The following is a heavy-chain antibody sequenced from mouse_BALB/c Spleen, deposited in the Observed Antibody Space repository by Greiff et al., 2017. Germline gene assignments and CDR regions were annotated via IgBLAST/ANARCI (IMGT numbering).Heavy chain of an antibody. Sequence: EVQRVESGGGLVKPGGSLKLSCAASGFAFSSYDMSWVRQTPEKRLEWVAYISSGGGSTYYPDTVKGRFTISRDNAKNTLYLQMSSLKSEDTAMYYCARQVYGYFDYWGQGTTLTVSS. V-gene: IGHV5-12-1*01. CDR1: GFAFSSYD. J-gene: IGHJ2*01. CDR2: ISSGGGST. CDR3: ARQVYGYFDY. D-gene: IGHD2-10*02.